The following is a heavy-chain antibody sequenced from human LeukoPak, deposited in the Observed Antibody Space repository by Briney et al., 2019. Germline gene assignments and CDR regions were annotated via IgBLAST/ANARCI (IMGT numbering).Heavy chain of an antibody. CDR2: IYHSGST. CDR1: GYSISSGYY. CDR3: ARAFRGEIDY. V-gene: IGHV4-38-2*02. Sequence: SETLSLTCTVSGYSISSGYYWGWIRQPPGKGLEWIGSIYHSGSTYCNPSLKSRVTISVDTSKNQFSLKLSSVTAADTAVYYCARAFRGEIDYWGQGTLVTVSS. J-gene: IGHJ4*02. D-gene: IGHD2-21*01.